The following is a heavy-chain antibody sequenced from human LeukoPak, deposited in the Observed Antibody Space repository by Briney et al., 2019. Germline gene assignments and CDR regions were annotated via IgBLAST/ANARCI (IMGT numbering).Heavy chain of an antibody. J-gene: IGHJ4*02. V-gene: IGHV5-51*01. CDR2: IYPGDSDT. Sequence: GEALQISFKGSGYSFTSYWIGWGRPKPGKSLGGMGIIYPGDSDTRYSPSFQGQVIISADKSISTAYLQWSSLNASDTAMYYCVRRPYDSSGPIYWGQGTLVTVSS. D-gene: IGHD3-22*01. CDR3: VRRPYDSSGPIY. CDR1: GYSFTSYW.